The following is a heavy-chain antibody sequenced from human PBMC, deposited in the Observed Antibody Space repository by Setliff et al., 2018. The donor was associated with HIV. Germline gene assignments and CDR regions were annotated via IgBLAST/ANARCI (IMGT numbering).Heavy chain of an antibody. D-gene: IGHD3-3*01. CDR3: AKEGGLYFGMLIHDAIDL. CDR1: GGSISNSRYY. Sequence: SETLSLTCTVPGGSISNSRYYWSWIRQPPGKGLEWIGSIYYSGSTYYNPSLKSRVTISVDTSKNQFSLKLSSVTAADTAVFYCAKEGGLYFGMLIHDAIDLWGQGTMVTVSS. V-gene: IGHV4-39*02. CDR2: IYYSGST. J-gene: IGHJ3*01.